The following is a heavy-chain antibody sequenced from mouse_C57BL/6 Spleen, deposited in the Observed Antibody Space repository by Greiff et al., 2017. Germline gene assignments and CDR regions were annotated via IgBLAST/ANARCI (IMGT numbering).Heavy chain of an antibody. J-gene: IGHJ1*03. Sequence: EVKLVESGGGLVKPGGSLKLSCAASGFTFSSYAMSWVRQTPEKRLEWVATISDGGSYTYYPDNVKGRFTISRDNAKNNLYLQMSHLKSEDTAMYYCARERNGKYVLYWYFDVWGTGTTVTVSS. CDR2: ISDGGSYT. V-gene: IGHV5-4*01. CDR1: GFTFSSYA. D-gene: IGHD2-1*01. CDR3: ARERNGKYVLYWYFDV.